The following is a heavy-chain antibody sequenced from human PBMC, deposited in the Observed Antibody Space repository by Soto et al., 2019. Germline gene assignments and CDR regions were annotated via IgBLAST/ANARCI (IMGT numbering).Heavy chain of an antibody. CDR2: TYYRSKWYN. CDR1: GDSVSSSSVT. J-gene: IGHJ5*01. CDR3: VRLIGNSWLDF. Sequence: SQTLSLTCAISGDSVSSSSVTWNWVRQSPSRGLEWLGRTYYRSKWYNDYAESVKSRITINPDTSKNQFSLHLNSVTPEDTAVYYCVRLIGNSWLDFWGQGTLVTVSS. D-gene: IGHD1-26*01. V-gene: IGHV6-1*01.